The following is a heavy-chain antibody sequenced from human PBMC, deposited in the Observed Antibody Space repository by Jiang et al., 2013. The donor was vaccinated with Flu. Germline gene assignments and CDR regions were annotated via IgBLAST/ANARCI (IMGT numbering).Heavy chain of an antibody. J-gene: IGHJ5*02. D-gene: IGHD3-22*01. V-gene: IGHV4-30-4*01. CDR3: ARGLTYYYDSSGPHGGFDP. CDR1: SGDYY. CDR2: IYYSGST. Sequence: SGDYYWSWIRQPPGKGLEWIGYIYYSGSTYYNPSLKSRVTISVDTSKNQFSLKLSSVTAADTAVYYCARGLTYYYDSSGPHGGFDPWGQGTLVTVSS.